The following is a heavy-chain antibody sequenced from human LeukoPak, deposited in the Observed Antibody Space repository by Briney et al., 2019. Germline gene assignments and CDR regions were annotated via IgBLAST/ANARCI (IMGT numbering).Heavy chain of an antibody. CDR2: IDDDGAGT. D-gene: IGHD5-12*01. Sequence: AGGSLRLSCAASGFPFSGYWMHWVRQAPGKGLVWVSRIDDDGAGTTYADSVKGRFTISRDNAKNTLYLQMNSLRVEDTAEYYCARSASGYDAWGQGTLVTVSS. CDR1: GFPFSGYW. J-gene: IGHJ5*02. CDR3: ARSASGYDA. V-gene: IGHV3-74*01.